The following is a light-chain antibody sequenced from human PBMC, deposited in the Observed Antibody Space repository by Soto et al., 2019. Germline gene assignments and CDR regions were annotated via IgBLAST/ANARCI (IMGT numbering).Light chain of an antibody. CDR2: GAS. CDR1: QSVSSN. J-gene: IGKJ1*01. Sequence: EIVLRQSPCTLSLSRGERATLSCRASQSVSSNLAWYQQKPGQAPRLLIYGASTRATGIPARFSGSGSGTDFTLTISRLEPEDFAVYYCQQYGSSGTFGQGTKVDIK. V-gene: IGKV3-20*01. CDR3: QQYGSSGT.